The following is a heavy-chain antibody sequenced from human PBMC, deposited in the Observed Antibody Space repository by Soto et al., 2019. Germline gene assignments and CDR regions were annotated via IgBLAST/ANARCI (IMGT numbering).Heavy chain of an antibody. J-gene: IGHJ4*02. CDR3: ARVYCSGGGCYHLDY. V-gene: IGHV3-74*01. CDR1: GFTFSSYW. Sequence: EVQLVESGGGLVQPGGSLRLSCAASGFTFSSYWMHWVRQAPGKGLVWVSRINSDGSSTSYADSVKGRFTSSRDNAKNTLNLQMNSLRAEDTAGYYCARVYCSGGGCYHLDYWGQGPLVTVSS. D-gene: IGHD2-15*01. CDR2: INSDGSST.